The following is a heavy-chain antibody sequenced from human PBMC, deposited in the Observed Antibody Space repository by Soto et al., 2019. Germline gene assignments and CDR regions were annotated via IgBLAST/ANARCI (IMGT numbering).Heavy chain of an antibody. CDR2: IYHGGTT. D-gene: IGHD2-21*02. V-gene: IGHV4-4*02. Sequence: QVQLQESGPGLVKPSGTLSLTCAVSGGSISSSNWWSWVRQSPGKGLEWIGEIYHGGTTNYNPSLKSRVTISVDKFKDQFSLKLTSVTAADTAVYYCARSAGGNSFFEYWGQGTLVTVSS. J-gene: IGHJ4*02. CDR1: GGSISSSNW. CDR3: ARSAGGNSFFEY.